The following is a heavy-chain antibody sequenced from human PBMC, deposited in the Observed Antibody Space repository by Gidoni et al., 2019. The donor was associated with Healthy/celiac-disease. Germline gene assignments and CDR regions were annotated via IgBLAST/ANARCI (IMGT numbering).Heavy chain of an antibody. D-gene: IGHD2-2*01. J-gene: IGHJ3*02. V-gene: IGHV3-33*01. CDR3: ARDLRSRQLLMGDALDI. Sequence: QVQLVESGGGVVQPGRSLRLSCAASGFTFSSYGMHWVRQAPGKGLEWVAVIWYDGSNKYYADAVKGRFTISRDNSKNTLYLQMNSLRAEDTAVYYCARDLRSRQLLMGDALDIWGQGTMVTVSS. CDR2: IWYDGSNK. CDR1: GFTFSSYG.